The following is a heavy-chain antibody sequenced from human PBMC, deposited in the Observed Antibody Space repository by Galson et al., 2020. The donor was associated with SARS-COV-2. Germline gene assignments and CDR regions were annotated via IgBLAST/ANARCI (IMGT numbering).Heavy chain of an antibody. CDR1: GYTFTSYD. D-gene: IGHD3-16*01. V-gene: IGHV1-8*01. Sequence: ASVNVSCKASGYTFTSYDINWVRQATGQGLEWMGWMNPNSGDAGHAPKFQGRVTMTRTTSISTAYMELSSLASEDTAVYYCARGVNDWDYVDRWGQGTLVTVSS. J-gene: IGHJ4*02. CDR3: ARGVNDWDYVDR. CDR2: MNPNSGDA.